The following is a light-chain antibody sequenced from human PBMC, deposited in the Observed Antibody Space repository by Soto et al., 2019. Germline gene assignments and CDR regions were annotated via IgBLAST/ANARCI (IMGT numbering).Light chain of an antibody. J-gene: IGLJ3*02. CDR3: EAWDDSLKGPV. CDR2: NNN. V-gene: IGLV1-44*01. Sequence: QSVLTQPPSASGTPGQRVTISCSGSTSNIVSNTVNWYQQLPGTAPKLLIFNNNQRPSGVPDRVSGSKSGTSASLAISGLQSEDEADYYCEAWDDSLKGPVFGGGTKLTVL. CDR1: TSNIVSNT.